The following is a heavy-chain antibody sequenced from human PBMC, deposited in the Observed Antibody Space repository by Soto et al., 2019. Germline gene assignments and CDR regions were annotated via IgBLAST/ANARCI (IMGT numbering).Heavy chain of an antibody. J-gene: IGHJ5*02. D-gene: IGHD6-13*01. CDR3: ARPPERIAEIGLFDP. Sequence: EVQLVESGGGLVQPGGSLRLSCAASGFTFSSYSMNWVRQAPGKGLEWVSCISSSSRTIYYVDPVKGRFTISRDNAKNSLYLQMNSLRAEDTAVYYCARPPERIAEIGLFDPWGQGTLVTVSS. V-gene: IGHV3-48*01. CDR1: GFTFSSYS. CDR2: ISSSSRTI.